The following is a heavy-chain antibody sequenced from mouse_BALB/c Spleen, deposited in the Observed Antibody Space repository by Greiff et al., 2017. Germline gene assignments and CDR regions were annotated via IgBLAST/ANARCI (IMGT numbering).Heavy chain of an antibody. CDR2: IYPGNVNT. V-gene: IGHV1S56*01. J-gene: IGHJ4*01. CDR3: ARNWDDYAMDY. D-gene: IGHD4-1*01. Sequence: VQLQQSGPELVKPGASVRISCKASGYTFTSYYIHWVKQRPGQGLEWIGWIYPGNVNTKYNEKFKGKATLTADKSSSTAYMQLSSLTSEDSAVYFCARNWDDYAMDYWGQGTSVTVSS. CDR1: GYTFTSYY.